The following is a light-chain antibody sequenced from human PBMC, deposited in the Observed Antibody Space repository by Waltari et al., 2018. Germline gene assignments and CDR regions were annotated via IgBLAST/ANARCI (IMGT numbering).Light chain of an antibody. CDR2: VNSDGSH. CDR1: SGYRSAA. J-gene: IGLJ3*02. V-gene: IGLV4-69*01. Sequence: QLVLTQSPSASASLGASVKLTCPLSSGYRSAAIAWHPQQPEKGPRYLMKVNSDGSHSKGDGIPDRFSGSSSGAERYLTISSLQSEDEADYYCQTGRHGIWVFGGGTKLTVL. CDR3: QTGRHGIWV.